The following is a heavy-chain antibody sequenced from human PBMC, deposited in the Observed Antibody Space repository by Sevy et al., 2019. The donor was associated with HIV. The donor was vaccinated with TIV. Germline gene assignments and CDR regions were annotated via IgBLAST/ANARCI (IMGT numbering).Heavy chain of an antibody. CDR2: ISSSGSTI. V-gene: IGHV3-48*03. D-gene: IGHD4-17*01. CDR1: GFIFSRYE. Sequence: GGSLRLSCAASGFIFSRYERNWVRQAPGKGLEWVSFISSSGSTISYADSVRGRFTISRDNAKNSLYLQMNGLRADDTAVYYCARDLPLSATTVAHFDYWGQGTLVTVSS. CDR3: ARDLPLSATTVAHFDY. J-gene: IGHJ4*02.